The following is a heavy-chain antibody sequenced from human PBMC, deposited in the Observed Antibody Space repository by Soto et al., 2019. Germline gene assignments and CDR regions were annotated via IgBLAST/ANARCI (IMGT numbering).Heavy chain of an antibody. D-gene: IGHD6-6*01. CDR3: ARGPLAARRGQGYSYGMDV. CDR2: INHSGST. Sequence: SETLSLTCAVYGGSLSGYCWSWIRQPPGKGLEWIGEINHSGSTNYNPSLKSRVTISVDTSKNQFSLKLSSVTAADTAVYYCARGPLAARRGQGYSYGMDVWGQGTTVTVSS. CDR1: GGSLSGYC. V-gene: IGHV4-34*01. J-gene: IGHJ6*02.